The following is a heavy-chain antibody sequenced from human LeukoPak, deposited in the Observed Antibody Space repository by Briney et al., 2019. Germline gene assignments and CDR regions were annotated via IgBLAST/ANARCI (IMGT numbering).Heavy chain of an antibody. CDR3: ARVRRSSSWYDWFDP. J-gene: IGHJ5*02. V-gene: IGHV4-34*01. CDR1: GGSFSGYY. D-gene: IGHD6-13*01. CDR2: INHSGST. Sequence: SETLSLTCAVSGGSFSGYYWSWIRHPPGKGLEWVGEINHSGSTNYNPSLKSRVTISVDTSKNQFSLKLSSVTAADTAVYYCARVRRSSSWYDWFDPWGQGTLVTVSS.